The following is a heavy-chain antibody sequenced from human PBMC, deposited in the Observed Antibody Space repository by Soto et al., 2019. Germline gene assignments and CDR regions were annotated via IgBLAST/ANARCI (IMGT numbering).Heavy chain of an antibody. Sequence: QVQLVQSGAEVKKPGSSVKVSCKASGGTFSSYAISWVRQAPGQGLEWMGGIIPIFGTANYAQKFQGRVTITADESTSTAYMDLSSLRSEDTAVYYCARSKDIVLMVYAGPNYYYGMDVWGQGTTVTVSS. CDR3: ARSKDIVLMVYAGPNYYYGMDV. CDR2: IIPIFGTA. J-gene: IGHJ6*02. CDR1: GGTFSSYA. D-gene: IGHD2-8*01. V-gene: IGHV1-69*01.